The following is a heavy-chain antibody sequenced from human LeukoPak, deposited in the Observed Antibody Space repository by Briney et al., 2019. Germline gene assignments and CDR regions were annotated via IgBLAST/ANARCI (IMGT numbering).Heavy chain of an antibody. Sequence: PGGPLRLSCAASGFTFSNAWMSWVRQAPGKGLEWVGRIKSKTDGGTTDYAALVKGRFTISRDDSKNTLYLQMDSLKTEDTAVYYCTTDRCGGDCYPYYYYYYGMDVWGQGTTVTVSS. CDR1: GFTFSNAW. CDR3: TTDRCGGDCYPYYYYYYGMDV. CDR2: IKSKTDGGTT. D-gene: IGHD2-21*02. J-gene: IGHJ6*02. V-gene: IGHV3-15*01.